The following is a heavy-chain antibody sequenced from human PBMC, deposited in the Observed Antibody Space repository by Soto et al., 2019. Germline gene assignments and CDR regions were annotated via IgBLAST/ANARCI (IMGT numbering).Heavy chain of an antibody. CDR3: ARAPPPDYIWGSYRSFWDY. Sequence: GASVKVSCKASGYTLTSYDINWVRQGTGQGLEWMGWMNPNSGNTGYAQKFQGRVTMTRNTSISTAYMELSSLRSEDTAVYYCARAPPPDYIWGSYRSFWDYWGQGTLVTVSS. J-gene: IGHJ4*02. V-gene: IGHV1-8*01. CDR2: MNPNSGNT. CDR1: GYTLTSYD. D-gene: IGHD3-16*02.